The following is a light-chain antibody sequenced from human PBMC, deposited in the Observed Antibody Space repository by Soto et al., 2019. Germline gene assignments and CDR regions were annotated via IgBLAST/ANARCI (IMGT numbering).Light chain of an antibody. CDR3: QQYYNPPWT. Sequence: DTVMSQSPASLAVSLGGRATINCKSSQRLLYRSNNKNSLAWYQHKAGQPPKLLIYWASTRDSGVPDRFSGSGSGTDFTLTINNVQAEDVAVYYCQQYYNPPWTFGQGTKVEI. CDR1: QRLLYRSNNKNS. J-gene: IGKJ1*01. V-gene: IGKV4-1*01. CDR2: WAS.